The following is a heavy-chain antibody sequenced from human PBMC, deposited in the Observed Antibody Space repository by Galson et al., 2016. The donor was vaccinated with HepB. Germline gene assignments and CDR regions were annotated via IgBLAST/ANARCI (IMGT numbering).Heavy chain of an antibody. CDR1: GFIFSDHY. Sequence: SLRLSCAASGFIFSDHYMDWVRQAPGKGLEWVANIKRDGSEKYYVDSVKGRFTISRDNAKNSIYLQMNSLRAEDTAVYYCAKGSTGANSGEDSWGQGTLVTVSS. V-gene: IGHV3-7*03. D-gene: IGHD1-1*01. J-gene: IGHJ5*02. CDR2: IKRDGSEK. CDR3: AKGSTGANSGEDS.